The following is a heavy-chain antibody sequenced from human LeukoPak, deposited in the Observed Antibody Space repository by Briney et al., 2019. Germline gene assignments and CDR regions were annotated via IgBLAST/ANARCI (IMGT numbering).Heavy chain of an antibody. J-gene: IGHJ3*02. V-gene: IGHV3-48*01. Sequence: GGSLRLSCAASGFTFSSYSMNWVRQAPGKGREWVSYISSSSSTIYYSHSVKGRFTISRDNAKNSLYLQMNSLRAEDTAVYYCARYTYGSGRDDAFDIWGQGTMVTVSS. CDR3: ARYTYGSGRDDAFDI. D-gene: IGHD3-10*01. CDR2: ISSSSSTI. CDR1: GFTFSSYS.